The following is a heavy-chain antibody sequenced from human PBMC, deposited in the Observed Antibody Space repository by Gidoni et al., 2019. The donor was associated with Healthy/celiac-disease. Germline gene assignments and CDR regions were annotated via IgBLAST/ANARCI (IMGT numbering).Heavy chain of an antibody. CDR1: GGSISSGSYY. J-gene: IGHJ6*03. Sequence: QVQLQESGPGLVKPSQTLSLTCTASGGSISSGSYYWSWIRQPAGKGLEWIGRIYTSGSTNYNPSLKSRVTISVDTSKNQFSLKLSSVTAADTAVYYCARDQFDGYYYYMDVWGKGTTVTVSS. D-gene: IGHD3-9*01. CDR2: IYTSGST. CDR3: ARDQFDGYYYYMDV. V-gene: IGHV4-61*02.